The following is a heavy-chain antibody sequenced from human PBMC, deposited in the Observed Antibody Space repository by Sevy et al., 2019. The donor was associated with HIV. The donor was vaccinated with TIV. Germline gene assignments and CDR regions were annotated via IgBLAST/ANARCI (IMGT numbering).Heavy chain of an antibody. CDR3: ARVYCSGGSCHWYYGMDV. D-gene: IGHD2-15*01. V-gene: IGHV1-18*01. CDR1: GYTSTSYG. Sequence: ASVKVSCKASGYTSTSYGISWVRQAPGQGLEWMGWISAYNGNTNYAQKLQGRVTMTTDTSTSTAYMELRSLRSDDTAVYYCARVYCSGGSCHWYYGMDVWGQGTTVTVS. CDR2: ISAYNGNT. J-gene: IGHJ6*02.